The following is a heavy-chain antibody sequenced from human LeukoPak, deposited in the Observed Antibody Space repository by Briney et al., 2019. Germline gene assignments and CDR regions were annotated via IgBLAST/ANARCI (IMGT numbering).Heavy chain of an antibody. CDR1: GLTFSSYG. Sequence: GGSLRLSCAASGLTFSSYGMNWVRQAPGKGLEWVSAVSDNGDRTYYADSVKGRFTISRDNSKNTLYLQMNSLRADDTAVYYCAKDKARLVVVPATKFAYGGQGPLVPVPS. V-gene: IGHV3-23*01. J-gene: IGHJ4*02. CDR3: AKDKARLVVVPATKFAY. CDR2: VSDNGDRT. D-gene: IGHD2-15*01.